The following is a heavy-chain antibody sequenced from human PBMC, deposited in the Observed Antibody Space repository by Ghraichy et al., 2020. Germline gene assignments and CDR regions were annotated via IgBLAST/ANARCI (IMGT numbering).Heavy chain of an antibody. D-gene: IGHD3-3*01. CDR1: GFTFSVYE. J-gene: IGHJ3*02. CDR3: ARDPRITISDPYAFDI. V-gene: IGHV3-48*03. CDR2: ISSGGSTI. Sequence: LSCAASGFTFSVYEMIWVRQPPGQGLEWVSYISSGGSTIYYADSVKGRFTVSRDNAKNSLYLQMNSLRAEDTGVYYCARDPRITISDPYAFDIWGQGTMVTVSA.